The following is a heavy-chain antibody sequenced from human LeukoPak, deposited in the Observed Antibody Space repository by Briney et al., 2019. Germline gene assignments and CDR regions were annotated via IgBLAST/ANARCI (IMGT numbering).Heavy chain of an antibody. CDR1: GDSISSFY. J-gene: IGHJ4*02. Sequence: SETLSLTCTVSGDSISSFYWSWLRQPPGKGLEWIGCISDSGSINYNPSLQSRVTISIDTSKNQFSLKLSSVTAADTAVYYCARDERGDFDYWGQGTLVTVSS. V-gene: IGHV4-59*01. CDR3: ARDERGDFDY. CDR2: ISDSGSI.